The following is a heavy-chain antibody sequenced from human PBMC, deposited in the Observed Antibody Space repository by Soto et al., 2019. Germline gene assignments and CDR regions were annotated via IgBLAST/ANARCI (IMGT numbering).Heavy chain of an antibody. J-gene: IGHJ6*03. CDR2: IVVGSGNT. Sequence: SVKVSCKASGFTFTSSAMQWVRQARGQRLEWIGWIVVGSGNTNYAQKFQERVTITRDMSTSTAYMELSSLRSEDTAVYYCAASSKRGITIFGVPDYYYYMEVWGKGTTVTVSS. D-gene: IGHD3-3*01. CDR3: AASSKRGITIFGVPDYYYYMEV. V-gene: IGHV1-58*02. CDR1: GFTFTSSA.